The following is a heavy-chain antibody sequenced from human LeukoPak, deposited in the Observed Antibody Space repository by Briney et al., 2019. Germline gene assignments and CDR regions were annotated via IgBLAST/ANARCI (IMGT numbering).Heavy chain of an antibody. Sequence: GGSLRLSCAASGFTFSAYSMNWVRQAPGKGLEWISYIGISSGNTKYADSVKGRFTISGDKAKNSLYLQMNSLRLEDTAVYYCARDYKYAFDNWGQGTLVTVSS. V-gene: IGHV3-48*01. D-gene: IGHD5-24*01. J-gene: IGHJ4*02. CDR2: IGISSGNT. CDR1: GFTFSAYS. CDR3: ARDYKYAFDN.